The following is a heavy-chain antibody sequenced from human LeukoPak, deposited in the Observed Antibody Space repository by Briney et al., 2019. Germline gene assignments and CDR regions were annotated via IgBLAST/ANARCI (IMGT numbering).Heavy chain of an antibody. CDR2: INSDGSTT. Sequence: GGSLRLSCAASGFTFSSHWMHWVRQAPGKGLGWVSRINSDGSTTSYADSVKGRFTISRDNAKNTLYLQMNSLRAEDTSVYYCTRSPVGGNWFDPWGQGTLVTVSS. J-gene: IGHJ5*02. V-gene: IGHV3-74*01. CDR3: TRSPVGGNWFDP. CDR1: GFTFSSHW.